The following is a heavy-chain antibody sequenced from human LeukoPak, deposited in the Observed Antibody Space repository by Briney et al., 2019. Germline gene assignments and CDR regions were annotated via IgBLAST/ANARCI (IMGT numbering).Heavy chain of an antibody. J-gene: IGHJ4*02. CDR2: IWYDGSNK. CDR1: GFTFSSYG. Sequence: PGRSLRLSCAASGFTFSSYGMHWVRQAPGKGLEWVAVIWYDGSNKYYADSVKGLFTISRDNSKNTLFLQMNSLRAEDTAVYFCAGGGTSLHYWGQGTLVTVSS. D-gene: IGHD3-16*01. V-gene: IGHV3-33*01. CDR3: AGGGTSLHY.